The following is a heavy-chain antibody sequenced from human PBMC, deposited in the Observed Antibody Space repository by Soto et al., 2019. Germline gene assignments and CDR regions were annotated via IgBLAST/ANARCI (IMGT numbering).Heavy chain of an antibody. CDR3: ARRAFGGSRSFDI. CDR2: ISDGGDLT. V-gene: IGHV3-23*01. J-gene: IGHJ3*02. D-gene: IGHD6-25*01. Sequence: GGSLRLSCTGSGFAFSSHPMSWVRQAPERGLEWVSGISDGGDLTYNADSVRGRFTISRDNSKNTLFLQMNSLRVEDTAVYYCARRAFGGSRSFDIWGQGTMVTVSS. CDR1: GFAFSSHP.